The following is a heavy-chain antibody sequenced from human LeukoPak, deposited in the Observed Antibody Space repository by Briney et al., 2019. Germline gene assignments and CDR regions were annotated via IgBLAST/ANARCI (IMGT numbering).Heavy chain of an antibody. CDR1: GFTFSSYA. D-gene: IGHD2-21*02. CDR3: ARDSQAYCGGDCYSVPYDY. Sequence: PGGSLRLSCAASGFTFSSYAMHWVRQAPGKGLEWVAVISYDGSNKYYADSVKGRFIISRDNSKNTLYLQMNSLRAEDTAVYYCARDSQAYCGGDCYSVPYDYWGQGTLVTVSS. V-gene: IGHV3-30*04. CDR2: ISYDGSNK. J-gene: IGHJ4*02.